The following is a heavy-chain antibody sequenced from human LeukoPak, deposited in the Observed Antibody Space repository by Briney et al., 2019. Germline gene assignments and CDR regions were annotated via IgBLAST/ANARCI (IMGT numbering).Heavy chain of an antibody. J-gene: IGHJ5*02. Sequence: PSETLSLTCAVSGYSISSGYYWGWIRQPPGKGLEWIGSIYHSGSTYYNPSLKSRVTISVDTSKNQFSLKLSPVTAADTAVYYCARRGPFYDFWGGYKENWFDPWGQGTLVTVSS. D-gene: IGHD3-3*01. CDR2: IYHSGST. V-gene: IGHV4-38-2*01. CDR1: GYSISSGYY. CDR3: ARRGPFYDFWGGYKENWFDP.